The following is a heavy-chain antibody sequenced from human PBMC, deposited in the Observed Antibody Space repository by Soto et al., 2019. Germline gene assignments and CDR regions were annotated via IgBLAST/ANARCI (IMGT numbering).Heavy chain of an antibody. CDR2: IYSGGSA. J-gene: IGHJ6*02. CDR3: VRDDYGLDV. Sequence: EVQLVESGGGLVQPGRSLRLSCAASGFIVSSNYMSWVRQAPGKGLEWVSVIYSGGSANYADSVKGRFTISRDNSKNTLYLQMNSLRAEDTAVYYCVRDDYGLDVWGQGTAVTVSS. CDR1: GFIVSSNY. V-gene: IGHV3-53*01.